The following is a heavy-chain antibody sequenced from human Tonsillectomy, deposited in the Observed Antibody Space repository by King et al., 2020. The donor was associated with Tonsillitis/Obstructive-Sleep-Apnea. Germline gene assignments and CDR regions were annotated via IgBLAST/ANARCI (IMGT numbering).Heavy chain of an antibody. CDR2: INHSGST. J-gene: IGHJ6*03. CDR1: GGSFSVYY. D-gene: IGHD4-11*01. V-gene: IGHV4-34*01. CDR3: ARGPMTTVTTFYYYYYMDV. Sequence: VQLQQWGAGLLKPSETLSLTCAVYGGSFSVYYWSWIRQPPGKGLEWIGEINHSGSTNYNPSLKVRVTISVDTSKNQFSLKLSFVTAADTAVYYCARGPMTTVTTFYYYYYMDVWGKGTTVTVSS.